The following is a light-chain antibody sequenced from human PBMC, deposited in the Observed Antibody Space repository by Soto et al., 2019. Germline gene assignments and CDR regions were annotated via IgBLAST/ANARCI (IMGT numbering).Light chain of an antibody. Sequence: DFLITQSPSTLSASVGDRVTITCRASQSISDRLAWYQQKPGNAPKLLIYKASSLQSGVPSRFSGSGSGTEFTLTIISLQPDDFAMYYCQQYNSYRWTFGQGTKMEIK. V-gene: IGKV1-5*03. CDR2: KAS. CDR3: QQYNSYRWT. CDR1: QSISDR. J-gene: IGKJ1*01.